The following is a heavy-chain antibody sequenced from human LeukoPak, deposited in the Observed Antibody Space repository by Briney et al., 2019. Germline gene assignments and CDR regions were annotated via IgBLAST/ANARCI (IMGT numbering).Heavy chain of an antibody. CDR3: ARDRRSSPDY. CDR2: MSYDDNDK. V-gene: IGHV3-30-3*01. J-gene: IGHJ4*02. CDR1: GFSFNTYA. Sequence: PGGSLRLSCAASGFSFNTYAMHWVRQAPGKGLEWLAGMSYDDNDKYYRDSVKGRFTVSRDNAENTLFLQMNSLRAEDTAVYYCARDRRSSPDYWGQGTLVTVSS. D-gene: IGHD1-26*01.